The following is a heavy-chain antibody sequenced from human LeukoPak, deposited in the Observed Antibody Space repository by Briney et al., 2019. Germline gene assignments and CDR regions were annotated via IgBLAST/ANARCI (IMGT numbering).Heavy chain of an antibody. CDR1: GGSFSGYY. Sequence: SETLSLTCAVYGGSFSGYYWSWIRQPPGKGLECIGEINHSGSTNYNPSLKSRVTISVDTSKNQFSLKLSSVTAADTAVYYCARVSQQLVRGWFDPWGQGTLVTVSS. J-gene: IGHJ5*02. CDR2: INHSGST. D-gene: IGHD6-13*01. CDR3: ARVSQQLVRGWFDP. V-gene: IGHV4-34*01.